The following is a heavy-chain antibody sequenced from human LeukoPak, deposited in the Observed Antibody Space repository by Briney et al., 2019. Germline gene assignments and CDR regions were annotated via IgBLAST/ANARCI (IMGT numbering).Heavy chain of an antibody. Sequence: GGSLRLSCAASGFAFSSYAMHWVRQPLSKGLEWVALISYEVSHKFYADSVKGRFTISRDNSKNTLYLQMNRLRADDTALYYCAREANSTSSFDYWGQGALVTVSS. D-gene: IGHD6-6*01. CDR2: ISYEVSHK. J-gene: IGHJ4*02. V-gene: IGHV3-30*01. CDR1: GFAFSSYA. CDR3: AREANSTSSFDY.